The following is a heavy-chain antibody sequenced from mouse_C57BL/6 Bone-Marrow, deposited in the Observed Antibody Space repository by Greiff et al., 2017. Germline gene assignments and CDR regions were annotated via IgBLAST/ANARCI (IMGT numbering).Heavy chain of an antibody. CDR3: ARHDYYGRFAY. CDR2: ISSGGSYT. CDR1: GFTFSSYG. D-gene: IGHD1-1*01. J-gene: IGHJ3*01. Sequence: EVMLVESGGDLVKPGGSLKLSCAASGFTFSSYGMSWVRQTPDQRLEWVATISSGGSYTYYPDSVKGRFTISRDNAKNTLYLQMSRLKTEDTAMDYWARHDYYGRFAYWGQGTLVTVSA. V-gene: IGHV5-6*01.